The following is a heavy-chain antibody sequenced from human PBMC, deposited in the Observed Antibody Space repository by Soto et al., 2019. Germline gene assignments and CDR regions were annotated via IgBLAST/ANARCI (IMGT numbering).Heavy chain of an antibody. J-gene: IGHJ6*02. Sequence: GGSLRLSCAASGFTFSDYYMNWIRQAPGKGLEWVSYISSRGGSINYAESVKGRFTISRDNAKNSLYLQMNSLRAEDTAMYYCAREAVTMVRGVPKYYYGMDVWGQGTTVTVSS. CDR2: ISSRGGSI. CDR1: GFTFSDYY. D-gene: IGHD3-10*01. V-gene: IGHV3-11*01. CDR3: AREAVTMVRGVPKYYYGMDV.